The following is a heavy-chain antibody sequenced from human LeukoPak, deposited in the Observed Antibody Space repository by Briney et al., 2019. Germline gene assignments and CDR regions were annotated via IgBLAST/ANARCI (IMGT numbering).Heavy chain of an antibody. CDR3: AGEGTIYDSSGYNLDY. D-gene: IGHD3-22*01. CDR2: INHSGST. V-gene: IGHV4-34*01. CDR1: GGSFSDYY. J-gene: IGHJ4*02. Sequence: PSETLSLTCAIYGGSFSDYYWSWIRQPPGKGLEWIGEINHSGSTNYNPSLKSRVTISVDTSKNQFSLKLSSVTAADTAVYYRAGEGTIYDSSGYNLDYWGQGTLVTVSS.